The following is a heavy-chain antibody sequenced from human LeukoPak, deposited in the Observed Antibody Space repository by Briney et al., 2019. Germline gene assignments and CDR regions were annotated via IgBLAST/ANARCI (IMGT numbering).Heavy chain of an antibody. V-gene: IGHV3-48*02. CDR3: AKVEMGYGDPRGAFDI. D-gene: IGHD4-17*01. CDR1: GFTFSSYS. Sequence: PGGSLRLSCAASGFTFSSYSMNWVRQAPGKRLEWVSYISSSSSTIYYADSVKGRFTISRDNAKNSLYLQMNSLRDEDTAVYYCAKVEMGYGDPRGAFDIWGQGTMVTVSS. J-gene: IGHJ3*02. CDR2: ISSSSSTI.